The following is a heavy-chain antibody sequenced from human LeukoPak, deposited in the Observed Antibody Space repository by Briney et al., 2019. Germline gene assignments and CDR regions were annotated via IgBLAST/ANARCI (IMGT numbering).Heavy chain of an antibody. CDR3: ARGGSTSYREFLYNWFDP. CDR1: GVSISSYY. D-gene: IGHD3-10*01. CDR2: IYYSGST. V-gene: IGHV4-59*01. Sequence: SETLSLTCTVSGVSISSYYWSWIRQPPGKGLKWIGYIYYSGSTNYNPSLKSRVTISVDTSKNQFSLKLSSVTAADTAVYYCARGGSTSYREFLYNWFDPWGQGTLVTVSS. J-gene: IGHJ5*02.